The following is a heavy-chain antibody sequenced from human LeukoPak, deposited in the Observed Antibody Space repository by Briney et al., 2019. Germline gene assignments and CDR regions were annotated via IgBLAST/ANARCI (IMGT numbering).Heavy chain of an antibody. J-gene: IGHJ6*02. V-gene: IGHV3-33*01. CDR3: VRGRSGSYYKVIYYYYGMDV. Sequence: GGSLRLSCAASGFTFSSYGMHWVRQAPGKGLEWVAVIWYDGSNKYYADSVKGRFTISRDNSKNTLYLQMNSLRAEDTAVYYCVRGRSGSYYKVIYYYYGMDVWGQGTTVTVSS. D-gene: IGHD3-10*01. CDR2: IWYDGSNK. CDR1: GFTFSSYG.